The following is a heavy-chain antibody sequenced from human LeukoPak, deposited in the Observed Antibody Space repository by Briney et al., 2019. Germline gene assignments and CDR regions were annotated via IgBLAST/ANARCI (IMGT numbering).Heavy chain of an antibody. CDR2: IYSGGST. J-gene: IGHJ3*02. D-gene: IGHD3-22*01. CDR1: GFTVSSNY. Sequence: PGGSLRLSCAASGFTVSSNYMSWVRQAPGKGLEWVSVIYSGGSTYYADSGKGRFTISRDNSKNTLYLQMNSLRAEDTAVYYCAREDISGNLWPNDAFDIWGQGTMVTVSS. CDR3: AREDISGNLWPNDAFDI. V-gene: IGHV3-66*02.